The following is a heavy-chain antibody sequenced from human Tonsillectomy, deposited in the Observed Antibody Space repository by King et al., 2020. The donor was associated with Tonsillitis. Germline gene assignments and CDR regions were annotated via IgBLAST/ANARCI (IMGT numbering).Heavy chain of an antibody. V-gene: IGHV5-51*01. Sequence: VQLVESGAEVKKPGGSLKISCKGSGYSFTSYWIGWVRQMPGKALEWMGIIYPGDSDTRKSPSFQGQVTIPPDKSISTAYLQWSSLKASDTAMYYCAIYYYGSGSYYSSFDYWGQGTLVTVSS. D-gene: IGHD3-10*01. J-gene: IGHJ4*02. CDR1: GYSFTSYW. CDR3: AIYYYGSGSYYSSFDY. CDR2: IYPGDSDT.